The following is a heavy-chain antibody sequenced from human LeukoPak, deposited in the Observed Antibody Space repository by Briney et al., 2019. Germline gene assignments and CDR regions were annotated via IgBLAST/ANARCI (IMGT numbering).Heavy chain of an antibody. CDR3: ARHALGYWSGGSCYSGVNWFDP. J-gene: IGHJ5*02. V-gene: IGHV4-39*01. Sequence: PSETLSLTCTVSGGSISSSSYYWGWIRQPPGKGLEWIGSIYYSGSTYYNPSLKSRVTISVDTSKNQFSLKLSSVTAADTAVYYCARHALGYWSGGSCYSGVNWFDPWGQGTLVTVSS. CDR1: GGSISSSSYY. D-gene: IGHD2-15*01. CDR2: IYYSGST.